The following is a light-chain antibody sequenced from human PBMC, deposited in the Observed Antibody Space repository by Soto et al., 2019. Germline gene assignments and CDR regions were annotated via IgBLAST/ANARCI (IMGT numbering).Light chain of an antibody. CDR3: QRYNNWPYT. CDR2: GAS. Sequence: EIVMTQSPATLSVSPGERATLSCRASQSVNSNLAWYQQKPGQAPRLLIYGASTRATGIPARFSGSGFGTEFTLTISSLQFEDFAVYYCQRYNNWPYTFGQGTKLEIK. J-gene: IGKJ2*01. CDR1: QSVNSN. V-gene: IGKV3-15*01.